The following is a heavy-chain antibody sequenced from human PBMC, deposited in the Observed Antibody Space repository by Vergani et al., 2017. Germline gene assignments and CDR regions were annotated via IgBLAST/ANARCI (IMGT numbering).Heavy chain of an antibody. CDR3: ANHEEGKMEFYYFDY. D-gene: IGHD1-1*01. V-gene: IGHV4-34*11. CDR2: IYYSGST. J-gene: IGHJ4*02. Sequence: QVQLQQWGAGLLKPSETLSLTCAVYGGSFSGYYWSWIRQPPGKGLEWIGYIYYSGSTNYNPSLKSRVTISVDTSKNQFSLKLSSVTAADTAVYYCANHEEGKMEFYYFDYWGQGTLVTVSS. CDR1: GGSFSGYY.